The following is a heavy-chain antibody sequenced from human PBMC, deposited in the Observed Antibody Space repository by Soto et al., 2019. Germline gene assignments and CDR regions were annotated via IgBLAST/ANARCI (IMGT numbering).Heavy chain of an antibody. D-gene: IGHD2-2*01. CDR3: ARDTRVPRQHADY. CDR2: ISIRGGDE. V-gene: IGHV3-30*03. J-gene: IGHJ4*01. CDR1: GFTFSRYS. Sequence: GGSLRHSCAASGFTFSRYSMHWARQAPGTGLEWETVISIRGGDEYYAESVRGRFTISRDDSKNTLYLQMDSLRVEDTAVYYCARDTRVPRQHADYWG.